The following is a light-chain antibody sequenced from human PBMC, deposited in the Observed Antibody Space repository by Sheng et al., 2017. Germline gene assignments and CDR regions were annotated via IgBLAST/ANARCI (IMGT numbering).Light chain of an antibody. CDR2: GAS. V-gene: IGKV3-15*01. J-gene: IGKJ4*01. CDR1: QTVDSN. Sequence: EIVMTQSPATLSVSPGERATLSCRASQTVDSNLAWYQQKPGQPPRLLMYGASARATGIPARFIASGSGTEFTLTISSLQSEDFAVYYCQQYEKWPLNFGGGTKVEIK. CDR3: QQYEKWPLN.